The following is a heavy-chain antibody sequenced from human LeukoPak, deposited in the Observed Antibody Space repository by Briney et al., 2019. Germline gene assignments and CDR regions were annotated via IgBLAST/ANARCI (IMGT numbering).Heavy chain of an antibody. CDR2: INPSGGST. CDR3: AKDYFRFFGMDV. D-gene: IGHD2/OR15-2a*01. V-gene: IGHV1-46*01. CDR1: GYTFTSYY. Sequence: ASVKVSCKASGYTFTSYYVHWVRQAPGQGLEWMGIINPSGGSTSYAQKFQGRVTMTRDMSTSTVYMELSSLRAEDTAVYYCAKDYFRFFGMDVWGQGTAVTVSS. J-gene: IGHJ6*01.